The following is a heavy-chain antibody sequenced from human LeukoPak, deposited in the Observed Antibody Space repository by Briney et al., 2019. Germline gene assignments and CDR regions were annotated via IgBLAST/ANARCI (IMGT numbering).Heavy chain of an antibody. CDR1: GISLSNYG. CDR2: ISGSGGST. Sequence: GGSLRLSCSVSGISLSNYGISWVRQAPGEGLELVAGISGSGGSTNYADSVKGRFTISRDNPKNTLYLQMNSLRADDTAVYFCAKRGVVIRVILVGFHKEAYYFDSWGQGALVTVSS. CDR3: AKRGVVIRVILVGFHKEAYYFDS. J-gene: IGHJ4*02. D-gene: IGHD3-22*01. V-gene: IGHV3-23*01.